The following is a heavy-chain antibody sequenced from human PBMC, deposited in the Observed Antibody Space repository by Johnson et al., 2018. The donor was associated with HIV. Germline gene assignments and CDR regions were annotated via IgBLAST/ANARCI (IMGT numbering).Heavy chain of an antibody. J-gene: IGHJ3*02. D-gene: IGHD1-26*01. CDR1: GFTFSDYY. CDR3: AGPSAATKGNAFDI. CDR2: INWNGGST. V-gene: IGHV3-20*04. Sequence: VQLVESGGGLVQPGGSLRLSCAASGFTFSDYYMSWVRQAPGKGLEWVSGINWNGGSTGYADSVKGRFTISRDNAKNSLYLQMNSLRAEDTALYYCAGPSAATKGNAFDIWGQGTMVTVSS.